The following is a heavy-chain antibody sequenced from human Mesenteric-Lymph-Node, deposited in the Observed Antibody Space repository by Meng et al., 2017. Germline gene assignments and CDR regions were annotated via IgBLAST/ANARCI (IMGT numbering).Heavy chain of an antibody. J-gene: IGHJ4*02. CDR2: MNPNSGNT. V-gene: IGHV1-8*02. CDR1: GYTFTSYD. CDR3: ARVGNRYGYAY. Sequence: ASVKVSCKASGYTFTSYDINWVRQATGQGLEWMGWMNPNSGNTGYAQKFQGSVTMTTNTSISTAYMELSSLRSEDTAVYYCARVGNRYGYAYWGQGTLVTVSS. D-gene: IGHD5-18*01.